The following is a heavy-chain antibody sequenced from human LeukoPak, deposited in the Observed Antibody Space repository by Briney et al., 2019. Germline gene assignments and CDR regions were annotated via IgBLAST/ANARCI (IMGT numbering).Heavy chain of an antibody. Sequence: GGSLRLSCAASGFTFSSYAMSWVRQAPGKGLEWVSAISGSGGSTYYADSVKGRFTISRDNSKNTLYLQMNSLRAEDTAVYYCAKGASTSYYYYYYMDVWGKGTTVTVSS. CDR3: AKGASTSYYYYYYMDV. D-gene: IGHD2-2*01. V-gene: IGHV3-23*01. CDR1: GFTFSSYA. CDR2: ISGSGGST. J-gene: IGHJ6*03.